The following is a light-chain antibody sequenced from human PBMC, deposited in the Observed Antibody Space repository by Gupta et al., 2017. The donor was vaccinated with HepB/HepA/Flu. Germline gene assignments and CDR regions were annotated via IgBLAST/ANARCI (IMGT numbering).Light chain of an antibody. CDR1: SSDVGGYNY. V-gene: IGLV2-8*01. CDR2: EVS. CDR3: SSYAGSNNFV. J-gene: IGLJ2*01. Sequence: GTSSDVGGYNYVSWYQQHPGKAPKLMIYEVSKRPSGVPDRFSGSKSGNTASLTVSGLQAEDEADYYCSSYAGSNNFVFGGGTKLTVL.